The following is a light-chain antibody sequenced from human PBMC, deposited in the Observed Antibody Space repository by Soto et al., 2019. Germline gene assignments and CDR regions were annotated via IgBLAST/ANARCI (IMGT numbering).Light chain of an antibody. CDR2: EAS. J-gene: IGKJ4*01. Sequence: EIVLTQSPATLSLSPGERATLSCRASQSVGNNLAWYQQKPGQAPGLLIYEASTRATGIPARFSGSGSGTDFTLTLSSLEPEDFAVYYCQQHANWPLTSGGGTKVEIK. CDR3: QQHANWPLT. V-gene: IGKV3-11*01. CDR1: QSVGNN.